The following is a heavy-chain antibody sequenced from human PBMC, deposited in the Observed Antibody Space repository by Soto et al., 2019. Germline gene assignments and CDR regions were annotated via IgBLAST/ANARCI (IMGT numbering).Heavy chain of an antibody. CDR1: GYSISSGYH. D-gene: IGHD2-15*01. V-gene: IGHV4-38-2*01. CDR2: VHHSGST. CDR3: ARQDRVVVAGRWSDL. J-gene: IGHJ5*02. Sequence: AETLSLTCAVPGYSISSGYHWGCIRQPPGKGLEWLGSVHHSGSTYYNPSLKSRLTISVDKSKNQFSLNLTSVTAADTAVYYCARQDRVVVAGRWSDLWGQGHMVTVSS.